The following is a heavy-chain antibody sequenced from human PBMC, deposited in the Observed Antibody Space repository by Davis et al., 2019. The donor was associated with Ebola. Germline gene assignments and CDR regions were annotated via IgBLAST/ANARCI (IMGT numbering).Heavy chain of an antibody. D-gene: IGHD3-10*01. CDR3: ARHGGRVVRGVIVPMYTRAFDY. CDR1: GGSISNYF. V-gene: IGHV4-59*04. Sequence: SETLSLTCAVSGGSISNYFWSWIRQPPGKGLEWIGSIYYRGTTYYTPSLKSRVTISVDSSKNQFSLKLSSLTAADTAVYYCARHGGRVVRGVIVPMYTRAFDYWGQGTLVTVSS. J-gene: IGHJ4*02. CDR2: IYYRGTT.